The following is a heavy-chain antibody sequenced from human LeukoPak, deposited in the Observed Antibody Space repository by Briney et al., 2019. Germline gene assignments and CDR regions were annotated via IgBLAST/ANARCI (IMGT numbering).Heavy chain of an antibody. J-gene: IGHJ4*02. CDR2: ISSSSSYI. D-gene: IGHD6-13*01. V-gene: IGHV3-21*01. CDR1: GFTFSSYE. CDR3: ARDGLNIAAAGIDY. Sequence: GGSLRLSCAASGFTFSSYEMNWVRQAPGKGLEWVSSISSSSSYIYYADSVKGRFTISRDNAKNSLYLQMNSLRAEDTAVYYCARDGLNIAAAGIDYWGQGTLVTVSS.